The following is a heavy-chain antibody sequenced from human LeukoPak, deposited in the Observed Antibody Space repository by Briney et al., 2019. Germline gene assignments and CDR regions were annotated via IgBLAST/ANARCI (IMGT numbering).Heavy chain of an antibody. J-gene: IGHJ4*02. CDR2: IYYSGST. CDR3: AREGNDFWSGYWYYFDC. V-gene: IGHV4-59*01. CDR1: GGSIKNYY. D-gene: IGHD3-3*01. Sequence: SETLSLTCTVSGGSIKNYYWTWIRQPPGKGLEWIGYIYYSGSTNYNPSLKSRVTISVDTSKNQFSLKLSSVTAADTAVYYCAREGNDFWSGYWYYFDCWGQGTLVTVSS.